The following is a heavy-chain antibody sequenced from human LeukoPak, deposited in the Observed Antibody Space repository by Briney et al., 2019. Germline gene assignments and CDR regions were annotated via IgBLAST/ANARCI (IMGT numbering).Heavy chain of an antibody. J-gene: IGHJ3*02. D-gene: IGHD1-1*01. CDR2: IYYSGST. Sequence: SETLSLTCTVSGGSISSYYWSWIRQPPGKGLEWFGYIYYSGSTNYNPSLKSRVTISVDTSKNQFSLKLSSVTAADTAVYYCARDLEPYAFDIWGQGTMVTVSS. V-gene: IGHV4-59*01. CDR3: ARDLEPYAFDI. CDR1: GGSISSYY.